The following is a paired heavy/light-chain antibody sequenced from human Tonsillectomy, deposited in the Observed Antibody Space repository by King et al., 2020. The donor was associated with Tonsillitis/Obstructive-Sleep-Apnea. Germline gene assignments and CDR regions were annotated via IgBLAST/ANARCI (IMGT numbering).Heavy chain of an antibody. CDR3: ARGFEGGELELRPYYYYYYYMDV. D-gene: IGHD1-7*01. Sequence: QVQLVQSGAEVKKPGSSVRVSCKASGGTFSNYAVIWVRQAPGQGLEWMGRIIPILGVSNSAQKFRDRVTITADKSTSTAYMELSSLRSEDTAVYYCARGFEGGELELRPYYYYYYYMDVWGQGTTVTVSS. CDR2: IIPILGVS. J-gene: IGHJ6*03. CDR1: GGTFSNYA. V-gene: IGHV1-69*04.
Light chain of an antibody. CDR3: QQYSSPLT. Sequence: DIQMTQSPSTLSASVGDRVTITCRASQSISTWLAWYQQKPGKAPKLLIYKASNLESGVPSRFSGSGSGTEFILTISSLQPDDFATYYCQQYSSPLTFGGGTKVEIK. V-gene: IGKV1-5*03. J-gene: IGKJ4*01. CDR1: QSISTW. CDR2: KAS.